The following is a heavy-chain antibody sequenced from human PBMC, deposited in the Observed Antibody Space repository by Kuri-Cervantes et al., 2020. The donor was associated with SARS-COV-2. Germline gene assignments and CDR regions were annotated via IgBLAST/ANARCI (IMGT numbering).Heavy chain of an antibody. V-gene: IGHV3-19*01. J-gene: IGHJ4*02. CDR2: VSWNGSRT. CDR1: GFPFSNSD. Sequence: GESLKISWAASGFPFSNSDMNWVRQAPGKGLEWVSGVSWNGSRTHYADSVKGRFIISRDNSRNFLYQQMNSLRPEDMAVYYCVRQKAAAGIVAQDWGQGTLVTVSS. D-gene: IGHD6-13*01. CDR3: VRQKAAAGIVAQD.